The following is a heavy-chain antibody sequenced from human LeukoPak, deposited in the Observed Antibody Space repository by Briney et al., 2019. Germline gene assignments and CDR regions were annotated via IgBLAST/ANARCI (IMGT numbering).Heavy chain of an antibody. CDR1: GYTFTSYG. D-gene: IGHD1-7*01. CDR3: ARVTGTTSH. Sequence: ASVKVSCKASGYTFTSYGISWVRQAPGQGLEWMGWINPNSGGTNYAQKFQGRVTMTRDTSISTAYMELSRLRSDDTAVYYCARVTGTTSHWGQGTLVTVSS. CDR2: INPNSGGT. V-gene: IGHV1-2*02. J-gene: IGHJ4*02.